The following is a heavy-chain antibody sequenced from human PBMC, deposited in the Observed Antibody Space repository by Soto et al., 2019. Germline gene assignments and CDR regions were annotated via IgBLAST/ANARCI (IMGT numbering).Heavy chain of an antibody. CDR1: RFTFSSYT. V-gene: IGHV3-30-3*01. CDR2: ISYDGSNK. CDR3: ARTGLRFLEWLFDY. D-gene: IGHD3-3*01. J-gene: IGHJ4*02. Sequence: QVQLVESGGGVVQPGRSLRLSCAASRFTFSSYTMHWVRQAPGKGLEWVAVISYDGSNKYYADSVKGRFTISRDNSKNTLYVQMNSLRAEDTAVYYCARTGLRFLEWLFDYWGQGTLVTFSS.